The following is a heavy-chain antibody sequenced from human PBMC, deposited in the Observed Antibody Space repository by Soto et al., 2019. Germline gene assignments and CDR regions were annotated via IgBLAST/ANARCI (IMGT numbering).Heavy chain of an antibody. CDR3: ARVGGYYPNWFDP. D-gene: IGHD3-22*01. CDR2: IYHSGST. V-gene: IGHV4-30-2*01. Sequence: TLSLTCAVSGGSISSGGYSWCWIRQPPGKGLEWIGYIYHSGSTYYNPSLKSRVTISVDRSKNQFSLKLSSVTAADTAVYYCARVGGYYPNWFDPWGQGTLVTVS. J-gene: IGHJ5*02. CDR1: GGSISSGGYS.